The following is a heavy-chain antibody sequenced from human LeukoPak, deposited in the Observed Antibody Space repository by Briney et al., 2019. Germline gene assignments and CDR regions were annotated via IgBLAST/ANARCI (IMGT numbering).Heavy chain of an antibody. Sequence: PGGSLRLSCAASGYTFGDYGMHWVRQAPGKGLEWVAVISYDGSNKYYADSVKGRFTISRDNSKNTLYLQMNSLRAEDTAVYYCAKVDTAMVTGVLDYWGQGTLVTVSS. V-gene: IGHV3-30*18. D-gene: IGHD5-18*01. CDR1: GYTFGDYG. CDR2: ISYDGSNK. CDR3: AKVDTAMVTGVLDY. J-gene: IGHJ4*02.